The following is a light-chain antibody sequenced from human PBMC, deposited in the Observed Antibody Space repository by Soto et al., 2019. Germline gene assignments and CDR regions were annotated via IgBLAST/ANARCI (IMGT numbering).Light chain of an antibody. Sequence: DIQMTQSPSTLSASVGDRVTITCRASQSFGRWLAWYQQKPGKAPDLLIYKTSTLERGVPSSHSGSGSGTELTLTLSSLQPDDFATYYCQDYTTSPGYNFGQGTRLEIK. CDR3: QDYTTSPGYN. CDR2: KTS. V-gene: IGKV1-5*03. CDR1: QSFGRW. J-gene: IGKJ2*01.